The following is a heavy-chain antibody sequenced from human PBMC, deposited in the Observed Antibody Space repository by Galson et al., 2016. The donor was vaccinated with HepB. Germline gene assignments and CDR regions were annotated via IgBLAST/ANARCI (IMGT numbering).Heavy chain of an antibody. Sequence: SETLSLTCAVSGGSISSNNWWSWVRQPPGRGLEWIGEIYHDVSTNYNPSLKSRVTISRDTSKNQLSLRLSSVTAADTAVYSCVRGRYYYGYSAKSFFDYWGLGTLVTVSS. CDR3: VRGRYYYGYSAKSFFDY. CDR1: GGSISSNNW. CDR2: IYHDVST. D-gene: IGHD3-10*01. V-gene: IGHV4-4*02. J-gene: IGHJ4*02.